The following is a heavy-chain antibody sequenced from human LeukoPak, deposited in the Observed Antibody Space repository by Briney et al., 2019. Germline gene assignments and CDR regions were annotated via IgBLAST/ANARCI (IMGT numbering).Heavy chain of an antibody. CDR3: TNESLQLMADVGVDS. Sequence: GGSLRLSCAASGFIFSNFAISWVRQAPGKGLEWVSGISESGDRTYYTDSVKGRYTISRDNSKNMLYLQMNSLRHEDTAVYFCTNESLQLMADVGVDSWGQGTLVTVSS. CDR1: GFIFSNFA. CDR2: ISESGDRT. V-gene: IGHV3-23*01. J-gene: IGHJ5*01. D-gene: IGHD2-15*01.